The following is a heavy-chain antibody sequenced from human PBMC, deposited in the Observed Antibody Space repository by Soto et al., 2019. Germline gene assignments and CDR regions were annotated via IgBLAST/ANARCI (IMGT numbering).Heavy chain of an antibody. CDR3: ASPWGISYGYYYYGMDV. CDR2: ISYDGSNK. V-gene: IGHV3-30-3*01. J-gene: IGHJ6*02. Sequence: GGSLRLSCAASGFTFSSYAMHWVRQAPGKGLEWVAVISYDGSNKYYADSVKRRFTISRDNSKNTLYLQMNSLRAEDTAVYYCASPWGISYGYYYYGMDVWGQGTTVTVSS. CDR1: GFTFSSYA. D-gene: IGHD5-18*01.